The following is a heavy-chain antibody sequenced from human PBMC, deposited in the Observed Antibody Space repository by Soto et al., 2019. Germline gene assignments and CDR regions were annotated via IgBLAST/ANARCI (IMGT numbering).Heavy chain of an antibody. CDR2: ISGSGGST. J-gene: IGHJ6*02. CDR1: GFTFSSYA. Sequence: PGGSLRLSCAASGFTFSSYAMSWVRQAPGKGLEWVSAISGSGGSTYYADYVKGRFTISRDNSKNTLYLQMNSLRAEDTAVYYCARDIVVVPAAMYYYYGMNVWGQGTTVTVS. D-gene: IGHD2-2*01. V-gene: IGHV3-23*01. CDR3: ARDIVVVPAAMYYYYGMNV.